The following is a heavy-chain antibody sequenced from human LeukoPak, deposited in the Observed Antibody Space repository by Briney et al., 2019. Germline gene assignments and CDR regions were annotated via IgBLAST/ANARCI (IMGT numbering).Heavy chain of an antibody. V-gene: IGHV3-21*04. CDR2: ISSSSSYI. D-gene: IGHD6-19*01. Sequence: GGSLRLSCAASGFTFSDYYMNWVRQAPGKGLEWVSSISSSSSYIYYADSVKGRFIISRDNAKNTLYLQMNSLRAEDTAVYYCAKDISSGWPYCFDYWGQGTLVTVSS. J-gene: IGHJ4*02. CDR3: AKDISSGWPYCFDY. CDR1: GFTFSDYY.